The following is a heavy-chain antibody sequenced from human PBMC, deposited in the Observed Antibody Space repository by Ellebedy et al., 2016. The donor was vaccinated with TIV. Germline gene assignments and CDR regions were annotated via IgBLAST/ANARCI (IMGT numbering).Heavy chain of an antibody. CDR3: GTPGGYVSGFGQ. J-gene: IGHJ4*02. V-gene: IGHV3-30*19. CDR2: ISYDGNNK. D-gene: IGHD2-15*01. CDR1: GVSVSSHG. Sequence: GGSLRLSCEASGVSVSSHGMHWVRQAPGKGLEWVAVISYDGNNKFYADSVKGQFTLSRDTSKNTVYLQMDSLRTEDTAVYYCGTPGGYVSGFGQWGQGTLVIVSS.